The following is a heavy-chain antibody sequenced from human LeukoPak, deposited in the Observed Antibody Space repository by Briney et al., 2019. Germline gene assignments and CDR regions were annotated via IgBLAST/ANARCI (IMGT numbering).Heavy chain of an antibody. D-gene: IGHD3-22*01. CDR1: GGCFSGYY. Sequence: SETLSLTCAVYGGCFSGYYWSWIRQPPGKGLEWIGEINHSGSTNYNPSLKSRVTTSVDTSKNQFSLKLSSVTAADTAVYYCARGRRITMIVVVIGGSSNFDYWGQGTLVTVSS. CDR3: ARGRRITMIVVVIGGSSNFDY. J-gene: IGHJ4*02. CDR2: INHSGST. V-gene: IGHV4-34*01.